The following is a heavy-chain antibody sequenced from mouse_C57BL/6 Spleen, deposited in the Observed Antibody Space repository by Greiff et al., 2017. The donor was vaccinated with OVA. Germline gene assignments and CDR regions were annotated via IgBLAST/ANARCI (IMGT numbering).Heavy chain of an antibody. Sequence: VQLQQSGPELVKPGASVKISCKASGYAFSSSWMNWVKQRPGKGLEWIGRIYPGDGDTNYNGKFKGKATLTADKSSSTAYMQLSSLTSEDSAVYFCAVYYYGSSYVLYCDDRGQGTTLTVSS. D-gene: IGHD1-1*01. V-gene: IGHV1-82*01. CDR3: AVYYYGSSYVLYCDD. CDR2: IYPGDGDT. J-gene: IGHJ2*01. CDR1: GYAFSSSW.